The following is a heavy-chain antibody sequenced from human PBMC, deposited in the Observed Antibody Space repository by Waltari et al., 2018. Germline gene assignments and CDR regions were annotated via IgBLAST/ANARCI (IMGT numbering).Heavy chain of an antibody. CDR1: GYSISSGYY. V-gene: IGHV4-38-2*01. CDR2: IYHSGST. J-gene: IGHJ2*01. Sequence: QVQLQESGPGLVKPSETLSLTCAVSGYSISSGYYWGWIWQPPGKGLEWIGSIYHSGSTYYNPSLKSRVTISVDTSKNQFSLKLSSVTAADTAVYYCARISSAPLGYFDLWGRGTLVTVSS. D-gene: IGHD6-19*01. CDR3: ARISSAPLGYFDL.